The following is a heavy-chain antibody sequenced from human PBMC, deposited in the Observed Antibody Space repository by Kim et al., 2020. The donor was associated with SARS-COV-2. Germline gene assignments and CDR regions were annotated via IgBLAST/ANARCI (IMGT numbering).Heavy chain of an antibody. Sequence: SGPTLVNPTQTLTLTCSFSGFSLTTGGMSVSWIRQAPGKALEWLALIDWENNKFYRTSLRARLTISRDTSKSQVVLKMTNMDPVDTATYYCARIESNYDDNPGFLHEAFDVWGQGTMVTVSS. CDR1: GFSLTTGGMS. CDR2: IDWENNK. CDR3: ARIESNYDDNPGFLHEAFDV. D-gene: IGHD3-3*01. V-gene: IGHV2-70*01. J-gene: IGHJ3*01.